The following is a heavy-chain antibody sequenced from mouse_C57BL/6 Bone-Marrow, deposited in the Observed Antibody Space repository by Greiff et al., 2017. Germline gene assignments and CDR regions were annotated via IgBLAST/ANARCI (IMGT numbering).Heavy chain of an antibody. CDR3: ARDYYYYAMDY. V-gene: IGHV1-50*01. J-gene: IGHJ4*01. D-gene: IGHD2-13*01. CDR1: GYTFTSYW. Sequence: QVQLQQPGAELVKPGASVTLSCKASGYTFTSYWMQWVKQRPGQGLEWIGEIDPSDSYTNYNQKFKGKATLTVDTSSSTAYMQLSSLTSEDSAVYYCARDYYYYAMDYWGQGTSVTVSS. CDR2: IDPSDSYT.